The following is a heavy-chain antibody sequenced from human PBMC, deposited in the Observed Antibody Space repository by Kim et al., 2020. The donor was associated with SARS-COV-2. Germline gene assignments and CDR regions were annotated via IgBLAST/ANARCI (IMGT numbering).Heavy chain of an antibody. CDR3: AKAPRSGWYGMDV. Sequence: GGSLRLSCAASGFTFDDYAMHWVRQAPGKGLEWVSGISWNSGSIGYADSVKGRFTISRDNAKNSLYLQMNSLRAEDTALYYCAKAPRSGWYGMDVWGRGTTVTVSS. J-gene: IGHJ6*02. V-gene: IGHV3-9*01. CDR1: GFTFDDYA. D-gene: IGHD6-19*01. CDR2: ISWNSGSI.